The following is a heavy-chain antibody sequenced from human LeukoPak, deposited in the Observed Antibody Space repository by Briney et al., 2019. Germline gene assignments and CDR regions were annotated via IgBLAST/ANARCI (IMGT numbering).Heavy chain of an antibody. J-gene: IGHJ3*02. D-gene: IGHD6-19*01. CDR1: GFTFSSYS. V-gene: IGHV3-48*01. CDR2: ISSSSSTI. CDR3: ARGPSSGWYTRADAFDI. Sequence: GGSLRLSCAASGFTFSSYSMNWVRQAPGKGLEWVSYISSSSSTIYYADSVKGRFTISRDNAKNSLYLQMNSLRAEDTAVYYCARGPSSGWYTRADAFDIWGQGTMVTVSS.